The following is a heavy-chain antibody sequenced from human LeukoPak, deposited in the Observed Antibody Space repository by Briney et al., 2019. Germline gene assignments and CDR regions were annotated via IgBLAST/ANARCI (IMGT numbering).Heavy chain of an antibody. CDR3: ARLGRTYSYGSNFDY. CDR2: IYYSGST. CDR1: GGSISSYY. V-gene: IGHV4-59*08. D-gene: IGHD5-18*01. J-gene: IGHJ4*02. Sequence: SETLSLTCTVSGGSISSYYWSWIRQPPGKGLEWIGYIYYSGSTNYNPSLKSRVTISVDTSENQFSLKLSSVTAADTAVYYCARLGRTYSYGSNFDYWGQGTLVTVSS.